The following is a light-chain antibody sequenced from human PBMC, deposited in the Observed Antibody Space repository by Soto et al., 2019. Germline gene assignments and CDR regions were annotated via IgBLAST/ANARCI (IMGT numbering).Light chain of an antibody. CDR2: GAS. V-gene: IGKV3-15*01. J-gene: IGKJ1*01. Sequence: EIVVTQCPATLSVSAGERATLSCRASQSVSSNLAWYQQKPGQAPRLLIYGASTRAAGIPDRFSGSGPGTEFTLTISSLQSEDFAVYYCQQYNNWPPPXGQGTKVDIK. CDR1: QSVSSN. CDR3: QQYNNWPPP.